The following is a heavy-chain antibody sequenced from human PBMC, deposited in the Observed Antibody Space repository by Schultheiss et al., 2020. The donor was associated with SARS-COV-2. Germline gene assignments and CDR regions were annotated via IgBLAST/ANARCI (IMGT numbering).Heavy chain of an antibody. CDR2: ISYDGSKK. V-gene: IGHV3-30*03. CDR1: GFTFSSYG. Sequence: GESLKISCAASGFTFSSYGMHWVRQAPGKGLEWVAVISYDGSKKYYADSVKGRFTISRDNSKNTLYLQMNSLRAEDTAVYYCARRASGYNTMGWFDPWGQGTLVTVSS. D-gene: IGHD3-22*01. J-gene: IGHJ5*02. CDR3: ARRASGYNTMGWFDP.